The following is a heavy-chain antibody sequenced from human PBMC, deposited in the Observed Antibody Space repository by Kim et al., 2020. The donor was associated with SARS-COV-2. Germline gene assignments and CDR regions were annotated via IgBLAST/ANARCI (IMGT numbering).Heavy chain of an antibody. Sequence: ASVKVSCKASGYTFTGYYMHWVRQAPGQGLEWMGRINPNSGGTNYAQKFQGRVTMTRDTSISTAYMELSRLRSDDTAVYYCARDKAGAISDYPYYYYGMDVWGQGTTVTVSS. CDR2: INPNSGGT. V-gene: IGHV1-2*06. CDR1: GYTFTGYY. J-gene: IGHJ6*02. CDR3: ARDKAGAISDYPYYYYGMDV. D-gene: IGHD6-25*01.